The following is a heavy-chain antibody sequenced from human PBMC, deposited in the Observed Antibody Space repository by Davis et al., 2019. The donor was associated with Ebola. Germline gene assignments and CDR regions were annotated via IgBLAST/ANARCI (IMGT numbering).Heavy chain of an antibody. D-gene: IGHD4-17*01. V-gene: IGHV3-21*01. CDR3: AGGDGLDY. CDR2: ISSDSSYK. CDR1: GFTFDDYA. J-gene: IGHJ4*02. Sequence: GGSLRLSCAASGFTFDDYAMHWVRQAPGKGLEWVSSISSDSSYKYYPDSVKGRFTISRDNAKNSLYLQMNSLRAEDTAVYYCAGGDGLDYWGQGTLVTVSS.